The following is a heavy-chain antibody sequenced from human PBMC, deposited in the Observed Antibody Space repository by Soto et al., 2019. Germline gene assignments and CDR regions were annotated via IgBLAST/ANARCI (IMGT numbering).Heavy chain of an antibody. D-gene: IGHD1-26*01. J-gene: IGHJ6*02. Sequence: SETLSLTCGVYGGSFSGYYWSWIRQPPGKGLEWIGEINYSGSTNYNPSLKSRVTISVDTSKNQFSLKLSSVTAADTAVYYCARVGVLWELLGNYYYGMDVWGQGTTVTVSS. CDR1: GGSFSGYY. CDR3: ARVGVLWELLGNYYYGMDV. CDR2: INYSGST. V-gene: IGHV4-34*01.